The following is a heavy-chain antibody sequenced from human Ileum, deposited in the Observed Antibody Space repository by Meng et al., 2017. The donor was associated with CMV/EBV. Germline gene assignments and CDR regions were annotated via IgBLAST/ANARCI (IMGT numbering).Heavy chain of an antibody. D-gene: IGHD4-23*01. CDR1: GFTVSSNY. V-gene: IGHV3-53*01. CDR2: IYSSGGT. Sequence: GGSLRLSCAASGFTVSSNYISWVRQAPGKGLEWVSVIYSSGGTNYADSVRGRFTISRDSSKNTLYLQMNSLRAEDTAVYYCAGQSSFGGNSPIDYWGQGTLVTVSS. CDR3: AGQSSFGGNSPIDY. J-gene: IGHJ4*02.